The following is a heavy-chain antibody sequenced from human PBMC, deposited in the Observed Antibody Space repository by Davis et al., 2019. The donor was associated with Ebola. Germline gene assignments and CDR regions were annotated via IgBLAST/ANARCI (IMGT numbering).Heavy chain of an antibody. J-gene: IGHJ6*04. CDR1: GDSVSSGG. Sequence: HSQTLSLTCDISGDSVSSGGWNWIRQSPSRGLEWLGRTYYSSKWYNDYAVSVKSRITINPDTSKNQFSLQLNSVTPEDTALYYCARGWLRAGMDVWGKGAAVIVSS. D-gene: IGHD5-18*01. CDR2: TYYSSKWYN. V-gene: IGHV6-1*01. CDR3: ARGWLRAGMDV.